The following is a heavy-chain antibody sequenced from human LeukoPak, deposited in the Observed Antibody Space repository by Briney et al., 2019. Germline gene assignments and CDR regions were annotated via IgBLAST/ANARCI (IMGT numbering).Heavy chain of an antibody. CDR3: ARGNAWFEA. CDR2: IYDSGST. V-gene: IGHV4-59*01. Sequence: SESLSLTCTVSGGSISMYYWSCIREPPGKGREWSGYIYDSGSTNYNPSLKSRVTIAVDTSKNQFSLKLTSVTAPEPAVYYCARGNAWFEAWGEGSLVTVSS. CDR1: GGSISMYY. J-gene: IGHJ5*02.